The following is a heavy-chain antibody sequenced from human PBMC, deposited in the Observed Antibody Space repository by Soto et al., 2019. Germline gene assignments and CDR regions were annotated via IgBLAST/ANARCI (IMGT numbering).Heavy chain of an antibody. CDR1: GYTFTSYG. Sequence: ASVKVSCKASGYTFTSYGISWVRQAPGQGLEWMGWISAYNGNTNYAQKLQGRVTMTTDASTSTAYMELRSLRSDDTAVYYCAREAHCGGDCYLDYWGQGTLVTVSS. D-gene: IGHD2-21*01. CDR2: ISAYNGNT. CDR3: AREAHCGGDCYLDY. J-gene: IGHJ4*02. V-gene: IGHV1-18*01.